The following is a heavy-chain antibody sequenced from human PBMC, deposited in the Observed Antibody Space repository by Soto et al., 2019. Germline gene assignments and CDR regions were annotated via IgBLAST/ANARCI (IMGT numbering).Heavy chain of an antibody. CDR1: GGSISSYY. V-gene: IGHV4-4*07. CDR3: ARVSLHCSSTSCYKSAYYGMDV. CDR2: IYTSGST. J-gene: IGHJ6*02. D-gene: IGHD2-2*02. Sequence: LSLTCTVSGGSISSYYWSWIRQPAGKGLEWIGRIYTSGSTNYNPSLKSRVTMSVDTSKNQFSLKLSSVTAADTAVYYCARVSLHCSSTSCYKSAYYGMDVWGQGTTVTVSS.